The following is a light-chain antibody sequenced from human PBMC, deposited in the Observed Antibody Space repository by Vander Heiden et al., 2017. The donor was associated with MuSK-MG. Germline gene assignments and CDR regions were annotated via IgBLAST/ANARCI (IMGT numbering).Light chain of an antibody. CDR2: DNS. V-gene: IGLV1-51*01. J-gene: IGLJ3*02. Sequence: QSVLPQPPPVSAAPGQKVTISCSGSSSNIENNFVSWYQHFPGTAPKLLIYDNSDRPSGISDRFSGSKSGTSATLGITGLQSGDEADYYCGAWDSSLSAVLFGGGTRLTVL. CDR1: SSNIENNF. CDR3: GAWDSSLSAVL.